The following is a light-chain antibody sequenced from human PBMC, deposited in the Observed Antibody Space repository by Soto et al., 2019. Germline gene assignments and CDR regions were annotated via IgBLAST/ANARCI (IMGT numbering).Light chain of an antibody. Sequence: EIVLTQSPATLSSFPGDRVTPSCRASQYINTRLAWYQHRPGQAPRLLIYQTSLRAAGIPARFSASGSGTDFTLTISDVQPEDFALYYCHQRQSWPRTFGQGTKVDNK. CDR1: QYINTR. V-gene: IGKV3-11*01. CDR3: HQRQSWPRT. CDR2: QTS. J-gene: IGKJ1*01.